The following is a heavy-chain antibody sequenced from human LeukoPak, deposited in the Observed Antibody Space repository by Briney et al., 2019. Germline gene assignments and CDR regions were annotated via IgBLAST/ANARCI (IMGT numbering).Heavy chain of an antibody. CDR3: AKDAAGPEY. V-gene: IGHV3-23*01. Sequence: AGGSLRLSCAASGLTFGDYSMTWVRQAPGKGLFWVSGISAGGGSTYYADSVKGRFTISRDNSRNTLYLQMNSLRAEDTAVYYCAKDAAGPEYWGQGTLVTVSS. CDR2: ISAGGGST. D-gene: IGHD6-13*01. CDR1: GLTFGDYS. J-gene: IGHJ4*02.